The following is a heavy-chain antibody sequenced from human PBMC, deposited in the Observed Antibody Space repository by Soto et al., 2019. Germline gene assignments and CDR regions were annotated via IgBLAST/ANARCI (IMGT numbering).Heavy chain of an antibody. J-gene: IGHJ5*02. V-gene: IGHV4-30-2*01. D-gene: IGHD3-22*01. CDR3: GRGVDFYDISGSGWFDG. Sequence: QLHLQESGSGLVKPSQTLSLTCTVSGGSINSGGYSWTWLRQPPGKALEWIGFIYHTGTTYYNPSLESRVSISVDGSKNQFSLRLNSVTAADTAVYYCGRGVDFYDISGSGWFDGWGQGALVTVSS. CDR2: IYHTGTT. CDR1: GGSINSGGYS.